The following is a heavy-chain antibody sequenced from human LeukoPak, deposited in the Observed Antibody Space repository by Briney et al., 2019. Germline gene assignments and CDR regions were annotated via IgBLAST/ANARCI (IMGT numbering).Heavy chain of an antibody. J-gene: IGHJ4*02. CDR1: GFTFDDYA. CDR2: ISWNSGSI. CDR3: AKDTYSSSLTGFDY. D-gene: IGHD6-6*01. V-gene: IGHV3-9*01. Sequence: GGSLRLSCAASGFTFDDYAMHWVRQAPGKGLEWVSGISWNSGSIGYADFVKGRFTISRDNAKNSLYLQMNSLRVEDTALYYCAKDTYSSSLTGFDYWGQGTLVTVSS.